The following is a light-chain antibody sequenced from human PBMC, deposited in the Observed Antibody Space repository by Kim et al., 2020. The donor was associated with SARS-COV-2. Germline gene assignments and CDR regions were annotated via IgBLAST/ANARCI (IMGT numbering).Light chain of an antibody. CDR3: QQYESYAKT. CDR1: KNIDNR. CDR2: KAS. V-gene: IGKV1-5*03. Sequence: SSVGDRVTITCRPRKNIDNRLAWYQKKPGKAPKLLIYKASSLESEVPSRFSGSGSGTQFTLTISSLQPDDFVTYYCQQYESYAKTFGQGTKVDIK. J-gene: IGKJ1*01.